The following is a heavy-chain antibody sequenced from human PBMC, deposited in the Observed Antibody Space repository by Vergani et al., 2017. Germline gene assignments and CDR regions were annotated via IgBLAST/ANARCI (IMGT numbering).Heavy chain of an antibody. Sequence: QVHLVQSGAEVKKPGSSVKISCKVSGDTFPSYAISWVRQAPGQGLEWMGGCIPFVTAPTFAQTFQGRVSITADGSTSTVYMDLRGLRSEDTAVYYCARPTGLTTAPAAWGQGTLVTVSS. CDR1: GDTFPSYA. V-gene: IGHV1-69*12. CDR2: CIPFVTAP. CDR3: ARPTGLTTAPAA. J-gene: IGHJ5*02. D-gene: IGHD1-14*01.